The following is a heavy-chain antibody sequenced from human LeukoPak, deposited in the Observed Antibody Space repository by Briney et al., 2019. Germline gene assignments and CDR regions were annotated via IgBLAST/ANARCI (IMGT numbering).Heavy chain of an antibody. CDR1: GGSISSSSYY. J-gene: IGHJ4*02. V-gene: IGHV4-39*01. CDR3: ARVFSLVAAAYQEYYFDY. CDR2: IYYSGST. D-gene: IGHD2-15*01. Sequence: SETLSLTCTVSGGSISSSSYYWGWIRQPPGKGLEWVGSIYYSGSTYYNPSLKSRVTISVDTSKNQFSLKLSSVTAADTAVYYCARVFSLVAAAYQEYYFDYWGQGTLVTVSS.